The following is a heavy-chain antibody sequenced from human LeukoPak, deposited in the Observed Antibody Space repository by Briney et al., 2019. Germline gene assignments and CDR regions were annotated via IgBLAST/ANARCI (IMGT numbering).Heavy chain of an antibody. CDR1: GFTFSSYA. CDR2: ISGSGGNT. CDR3: AKAAGKENGYDFWFEH. J-gene: IGHJ5*02. Sequence: GSLRLSCAASGFTFSSYAMSWVRQAPGKGLEWVSAISGSGGNTYYADSVKGRFTISRDNSKSTLYLQMNSLRVEDTAVYYCAKAAGKENGYDFWFEHWGQGTLVTVSS. V-gene: IGHV3-23*01. D-gene: IGHD3-3*01.